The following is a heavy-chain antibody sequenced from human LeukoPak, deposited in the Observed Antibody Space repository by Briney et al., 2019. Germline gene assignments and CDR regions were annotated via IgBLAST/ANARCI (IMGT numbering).Heavy chain of an antibody. CDR2: IRSKSNNYAT. V-gene: IGHV3-73*01. D-gene: IGHD1-26*01. CDR3: AREAPVDGELLCYFDY. CDR1: GFTFSGSA. J-gene: IGHJ4*02. Sequence: GGSLRLSCAASGFTFSGSAMHWVRQASGKGLEWVGRIRSKSNNYATAYAASVKGRFTISRDDSKNTAYLQMNSLRAEDTAVYYCAREAPVDGELLCYFDYWGQGTLVTVSS.